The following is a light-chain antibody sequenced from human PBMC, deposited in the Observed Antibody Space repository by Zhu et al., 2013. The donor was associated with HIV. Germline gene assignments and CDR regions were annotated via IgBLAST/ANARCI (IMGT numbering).Light chain of an antibody. CDR2: DDS. CDR1: KLGDKY. CDR3: QVWDSSSDHSGV. V-gene: IGLV3-1*01. J-gene: IGLJ1*01. Sequence: SYELTQPPSVSVSPGQTASITCSGDKLGDKYACWYQQKPGQAPVLVVYDDSDRPSGIPERFSGSNSGNTATLTISRVEAGDEADYYCQVWDSSSDHSGVFGTGTKVIVL.